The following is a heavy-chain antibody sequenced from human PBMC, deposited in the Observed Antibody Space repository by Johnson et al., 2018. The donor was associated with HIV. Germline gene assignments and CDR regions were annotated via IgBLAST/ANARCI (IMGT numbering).Heavy chain of an antibody. CDR3: ARDLYTSIWYFAFDI. CDR2: IRYDGSTK. Sequence: QMLLVESGGGVVQPGGSLRLSCAASGFTFSNYGMHWVRQAPGKGLEWVAFIRYDGSTKYYADSVKGRFTISRDNSKNTLYLQMNSLRAEDTAVYCCARDLYTSIWYFAFDIWGQGTMVTVSS. V-gene: IGHV3-30*02. D-gene: IGHD6-13*01. J-gene: IGHJ3*02. CDR1: GFTFSNYG.